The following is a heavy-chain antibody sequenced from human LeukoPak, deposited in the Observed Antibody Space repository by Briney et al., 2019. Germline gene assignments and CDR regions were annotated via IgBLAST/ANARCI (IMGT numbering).Heavy chain of an antibody. J-gene: IGHJ4*02. CDR2: ISSSGTII. CDR3: ARESNFGYSFDY. V-gene: IGHV3-48*03. CDR1: GFTFSSFE. D-gene: IGHD3-10*01. Sequence: GGSLRLSCAASGFTFSSFEMIWVRQAPGKGLEWVSHISSSGTIIYYTDSVKGRFTVSRDNAKNSLHLQMNSLRAEDTAVYYCARESNFGYSFDYWGQGNLVTVSS.